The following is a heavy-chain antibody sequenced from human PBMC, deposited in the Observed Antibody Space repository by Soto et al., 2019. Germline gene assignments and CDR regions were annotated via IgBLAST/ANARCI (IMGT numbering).Heavy chain of an antibody. J-gene: IGHJ4*02. V-gene: IGHV3-30*18. CDR1: GFTFSSYG. D-gene: IGHD1-1*01. CDR3: AKGGYTTGDDIDY. Sequence: HPGGSLRLSCAASGFTFSSYGMHWVRQAPGKGLEWVAVISYDGSNKYYADSVKGRFTISRDNSKNTLYLQMNSLRAEDTAVYYCAKGGYTTGDDIDYWGQGTLVTVSS. CDR2: ISYDGSNK.